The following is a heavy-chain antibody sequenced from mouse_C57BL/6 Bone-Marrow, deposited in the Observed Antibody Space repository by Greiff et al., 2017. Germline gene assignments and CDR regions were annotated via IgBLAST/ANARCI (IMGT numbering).Heavy chain of an antibody. CDR1: GYSFTGYY. CDR2: INPSTGGT. J-gene: IGHJ3*01. V-gene: IGHV1-42*01. Sequence: EVQLQQSGPELVKPGASVKISCKASGYSFTGYYMNWVKQSPEKSLEWIGEINPSTGGTTYNQKFKAKATLTVDKSSSTAYMQLKSLTSEDSAVYYCARGEVDDDYFAWFAYWGQGTLVTVSA. D-gene: IGHD2-3*01. CDR3: ARGEVDDDYFAWFAY.